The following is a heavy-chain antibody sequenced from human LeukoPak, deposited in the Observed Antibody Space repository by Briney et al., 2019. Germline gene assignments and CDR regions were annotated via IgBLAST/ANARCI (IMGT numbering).Heavy chain of an antibody. J-gene: IGHJ4*02. V-gene: IGHV3-30*02. Sequence: SGGSLRLSCAASRFTFRSYGMHWVRQAPGKGLQWVAYIRYYGSNQYYADSAKGRFTISRDNSKNTLYLQMNSLRSEDTAVYYCAKDDSTSWYYFDYWGQGTLVTVSS. CDR2: IRYYGSNQ. CDR1: RFTFRSYG. CDR3: AKDDSTSWYYFDY. D-gene: IGHD6-13*01.